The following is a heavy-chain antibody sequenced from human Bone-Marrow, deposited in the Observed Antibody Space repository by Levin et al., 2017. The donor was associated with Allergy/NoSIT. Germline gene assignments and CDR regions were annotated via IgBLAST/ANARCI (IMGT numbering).Heavy chain of an antibody. CDR2: ITGSGDRL. V-gene: IGHV3-23*01. CDR1: GFTFRSYA. Sequence: LSLPCAASGFTFRSYAMSWVRQAPGMGLEWLSGITGSGDRLNYADSVKGRFIISRDNSKNTLYLQMNGLRPEDTAIYYCAKANWVAVAGVNWGQGTLVTVSS. D-gene: IGHD6-19*01. J-gene: IGHJ4*02. CDR3: AKANWVAVAGVN.